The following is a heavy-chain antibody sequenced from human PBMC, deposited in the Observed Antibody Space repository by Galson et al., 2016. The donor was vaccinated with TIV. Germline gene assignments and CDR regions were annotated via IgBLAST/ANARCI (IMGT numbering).Heavy chain of an antibody. Sequence: SVKVSCKASGIIFSSYAITWVRQAPGQGLEWMGGIIPMFGTTNYAQKFQGRLTITADKSTSTAYMDLSSLRSEDTAKYYCAETFKYESSGYFRDAFDLWGQGTMVTVSS. CDR3: AETFKYESSGYFRDAFDL. V-gene: IGHV1-69*06. CDR2: IIPMFGTT. D-gene: IGHD3-22*01. J-gene: IGHJ3*01. CDR1: GIIFSSYA.